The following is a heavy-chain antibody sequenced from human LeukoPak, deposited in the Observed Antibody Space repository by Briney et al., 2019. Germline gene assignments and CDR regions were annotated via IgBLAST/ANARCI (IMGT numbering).Heavy chain of an antibody. J-gene: IGHJ5*02. CDR2: ISAYNGNT. CDR3: AGEKSNDYPRGCSDP. V-gene: IGHV1-18*01. CDR1: GYTFTSYD. Sequence: PGESLKISCKGSGYTFTSYDINWVRQAPGQGLEWMGWISAYNGNTNYAQKLQGRVTMTTDTSTSTAYMELRSLRSDDTAVYYCAGEKSNDYPRGCSDPWGQGTLVTVSS. D-gene: IGHD4-11*01.